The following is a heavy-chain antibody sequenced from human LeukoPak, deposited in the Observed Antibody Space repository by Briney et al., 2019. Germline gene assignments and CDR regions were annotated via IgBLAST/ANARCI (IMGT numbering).Heavy chain of an antibody. CDR1: GYTFTSYG. V-gene: IGHV1-18*01. J-gene: IGHJ4*02. Sequence: ASVKVSCTASGYTFTSYGISWVRQAPGQGLEWMGWISAYNGNTNYAQKLQGRVTMTTDTSTSTAYMELRSLRSDDTAVYYCARDRFGELLKDYWGQGTLVTVSS. CDR2: ISAYNGNT. CDR3: ARDRFGELLKDY. D-gene: IGHD3-16*01.